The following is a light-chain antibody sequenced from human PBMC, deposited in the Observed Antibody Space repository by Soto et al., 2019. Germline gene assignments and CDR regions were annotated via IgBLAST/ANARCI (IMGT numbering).Light chain of an antibody. V-gene: IGLV1-40*01. Sequence: QSVLTQPPSVSGAPGQRVTISCTGSNSNIGAGYDVNWYQHLPGTAPKLLIYGDTSRPSGVPDRFSGSKSATSASLAIAGLPVEDEGDYYCQSYVSSRSGPVLFGGGTKVTVL. CDR3: QSYVSSRSGPVL. CDR1: NSNIGAGYD. J-gene: IGLJ2*01. CDR2: GDT.